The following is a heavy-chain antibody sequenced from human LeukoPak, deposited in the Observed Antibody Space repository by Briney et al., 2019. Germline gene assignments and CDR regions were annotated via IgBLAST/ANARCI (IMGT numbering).Heavy chain of an antibody. CDR1: GYTFTGYY. CDR2: INPNSGGT. CDR3: ARGLGAREGAFDI. J-gene: IGHJ3*02. D-gene: IGHD1-26*01. V-gene: IGHV1-2*02. Sequence: ASVKVSCKASGYTFTGYYMHWVRQAPGQGLEWMGWINPNSGGTNYAQKFQGRVTMTRDTSISTAYMELRSLRSDDTAVYYCARGLGAREGAFDIWGQGTMVTVSS.